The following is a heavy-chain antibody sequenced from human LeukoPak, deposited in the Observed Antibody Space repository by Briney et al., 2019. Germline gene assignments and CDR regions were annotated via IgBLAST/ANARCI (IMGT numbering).Heavy chain of an antibody. CDR2: VWSDATNQ. CDR3: AKDAQTGFDYSNSLEH. V-gene: IGHV3-33*06. D-gene: IGHD4-11*01. J-gene: IGHJ4*02. CDR1: GFTFSHYG. Sequence: GGSLRPSCEASGFTFSHYGMHWVRQAPGKVLEWVAVVWSDATNQYYADSVKGRFTISRDNFKKTVSLQMNSLRAEDTAVYYCAKDAQTGFDYSNSLEHWGQGSLVTVSS.